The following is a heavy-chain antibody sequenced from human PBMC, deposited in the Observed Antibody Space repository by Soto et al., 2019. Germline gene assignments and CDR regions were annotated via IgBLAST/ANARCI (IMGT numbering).Heavy chain of an antibody. CDR2: ISSSGYPI. CDR3: ARDNRSFWNGYYSRYDYYGMDV. D-gene: IGHD3-3*01. V-gene: IGHV3-11*01. J-gene: IGHJ6*02. Sequence: QVQLVESGGGLVKPGGSLRLSCAASGVSFSDYDMTWLRQAPGKGLEWLSYISSSGYPIYYADSVKGRFTISRDNAKNSVYLQMNRLRAEDTAVYYCARDNRSFWNGYYSRYDYYGMDVWGQGTTVTVYS. CDR1: GVSFSDYD.